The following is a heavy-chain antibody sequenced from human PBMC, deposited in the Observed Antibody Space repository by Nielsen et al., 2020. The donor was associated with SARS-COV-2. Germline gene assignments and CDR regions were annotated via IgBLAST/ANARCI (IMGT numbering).Heavy chain of an antibody. D-gene: IGHD3-16*01. CDR3: ARGGHYYYYGMDV. J-gene: IGHJ6*02. Sequence: ASVKVSCNASGGTFSSYAISWVRQAPGQGLEWMGRINPNSGGTNYAQKFQGRVTMTRDTSISTAYMELRSLRSDDTAVYYCARGGHYYYYGMDVWGQGTTVTVSS. V-gene: IGHV1-2*06. CDR2: INPNSGGT. CDR1: GGTFSSYA.